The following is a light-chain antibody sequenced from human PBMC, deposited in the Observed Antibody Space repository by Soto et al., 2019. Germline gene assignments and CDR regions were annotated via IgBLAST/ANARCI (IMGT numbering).Light chain of an antibody. CDR2: ATS. Sequence: DILMTQSPSSVSASVGDRVTIACRASQDISSWLAWYQQTPGRVPKLLIYATSKLQPGVPTRFSGSGSGTNFTLTISSLHPADFATYYCQQANSIPITFGQGTRLEIK. V-gene: IGKV1-12*01. CDR1: QDISSW. J-gene: IGKJ5*01. CDR3: QQANSIPIT.